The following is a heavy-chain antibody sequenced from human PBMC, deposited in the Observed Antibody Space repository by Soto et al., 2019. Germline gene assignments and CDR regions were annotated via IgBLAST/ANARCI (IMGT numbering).Heavy chain of an antibody. CDR1: GGSFSDYY. Sequence: PSETLSLTCAVYGGSFSDYYWNWIRQPPGKGLEWIGEINHRGSINYNPSLKSRVTISVDTSKNQFSLKLSSVTVADTAVYYCASNIVTTDYWGQGILVTVSS. V-gene: IGHV4-34*01. CDR3: ASNIVTTDY. CDR2: INHRGSI. D-gene: IGHD5-12*01. J-gene: IGHJ4*02.